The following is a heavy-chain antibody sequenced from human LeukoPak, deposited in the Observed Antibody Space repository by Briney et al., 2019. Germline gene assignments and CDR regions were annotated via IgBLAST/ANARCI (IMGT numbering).Heavy chain of an antibody. CDR3: AKDAYYDSSGYCLKFDY. CDR2: ISGSGGST. V-gene: IGHV3-23*01. Sequence: GGSLRLSCAASGFTFSSYAMSWVRQAPGKGLEWVSAISGSGGSTYYADSVEGRFTISRDNSKNTLYLQMNSLRAEDTAVYYCAKDAYYDSSGYCLKFDYWGQGTLVTVSS. D-gene: IGHD3-22*01. CDR1: GFTFSSYA. J-gene: IGHJ4*02.